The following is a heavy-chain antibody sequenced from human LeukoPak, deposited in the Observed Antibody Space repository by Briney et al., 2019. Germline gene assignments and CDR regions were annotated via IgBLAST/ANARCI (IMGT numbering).Heavy chain of an antibody. CDR1: GFTFTSSA. V-gene: IGHV1-58*01. CDR3: ARGVIVVVPAAMASGWFDP. D-gene: IGHD2-2*01. Sequence: AASVKVSCTASGFTFTSSAVQWVRQARGHRLEWIGWIVVGSGNTNYAQKFQERVTITRDMSTSTAYMELSSLRSEDTAVYYCARGVIVVVPAAMASGWFDPWGQGTLVTVSS. J-gene: IGHJ5*02. CDR2: IVVGSGNT.